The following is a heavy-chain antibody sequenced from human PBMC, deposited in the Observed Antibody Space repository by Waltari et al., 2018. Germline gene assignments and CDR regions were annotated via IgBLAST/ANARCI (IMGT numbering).Heavy chain of an antibody. V-gene: IGHV4-34*01. J-gene: IGHJ6*03. Sequence: QVQLQQWGAGLLKPSETLSLTCAVYGGSFSGYYWSWIRQPPGKGLEWIGEINHSGSTNYHPTLKSRVTISVDTSKNQFSLKLSSVSAADTAVYYCARLGGSSTSLYYYYYMDVWDKGTTVTVSS. D-gene: IGHD2-2*01. CDR1: GGSFSGYY. CDR3: ARLGGSSTSLYYYYYMDV. CDR2: INHSGST.